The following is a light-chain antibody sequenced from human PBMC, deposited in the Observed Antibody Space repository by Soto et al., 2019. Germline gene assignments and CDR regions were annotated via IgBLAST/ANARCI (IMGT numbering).Light chain of an antibody. CDR1: RSIRND. V-gene: IGKV1-6*02. CDR3: LQDYDYPYT. CDR2: GAS. J-gene: IGKJ2*01. Sequence: IQMTQSPSSLSASVGDRVTLTCRSSRSIRNDLAWYQQRPGKAPRLLVYGASSLAPGDQSRCSGSGSGTDFTLTISGLQPEDFASYYCLQDYDYPYTFGQGTTLDIK.